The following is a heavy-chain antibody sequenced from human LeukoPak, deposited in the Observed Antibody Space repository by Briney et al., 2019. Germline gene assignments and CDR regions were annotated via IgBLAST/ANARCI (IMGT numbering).Heavy chain of an antibody. CDR3: ARARTYNHHPNWIDL. CDR2: LSHSEDT. D-gene: IGHD5-24*01. Sequence: SETLSLTCSVSGGITPTYYWGWVRQPPGKGLEWIGSLSHSEDTYFTPSLKSRVTISLDTSKSHFSLNLSTVTAGDTAVYFCARARTYNHHPNWIDLWGQGVRVTVSS. J-gene: IGHJ5*02. CDR1: GGITPTYY. V-gene: IGHV4-38-2*02.